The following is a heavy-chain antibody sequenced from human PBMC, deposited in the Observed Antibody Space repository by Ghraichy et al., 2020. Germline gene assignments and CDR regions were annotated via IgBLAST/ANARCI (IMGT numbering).Heavy chain of an antibody. J-gene: IGHJ4*02. V-gene: IGHV3-48*02. CDR1: GFTFSSYS. D-gene: IGHD3-3*01. CDR3: AREVFWSGSYGEGFEYFDY. CDR2: ISSSSSTI. Sequence: GGSLRLSCAAPGFTFSSYSMNWVRQAPGKGPEWVSYISSSSSTIYYAVSVEGRFTISRDNAKNSLYLQMNSLRDEDTAVYYCAREVFWSGSYGEGFEYFDYWGQGTLVTVSS.